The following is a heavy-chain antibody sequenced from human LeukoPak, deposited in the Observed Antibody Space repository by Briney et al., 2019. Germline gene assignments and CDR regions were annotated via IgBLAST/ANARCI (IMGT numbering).Heavy chain of an antibody. J-gene: IGHJ2*01. CDR2: ISSGGDTI. CDR3: AREKGGYYGSGSRFDL. V-gene: IGHV3-11*01. CDR1: GFTFKDFY. Sequence: GGSLRLSCEASGFTFKDFYMSWIRQAPGKGLEWVSYISSGGDTIKYGDSVKGRFTISRDNAKNSLYLQMNSLRAEDTAVYYCAREKGGYYGSGSRFDLWGRGALGTVSS. D-gene: IGHD3-10*01.